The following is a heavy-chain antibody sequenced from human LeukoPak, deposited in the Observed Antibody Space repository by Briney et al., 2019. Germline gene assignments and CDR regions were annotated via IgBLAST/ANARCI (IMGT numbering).Heavy chain of an antibody. D-gene: IGHD1-26*01. CDR1: GGSFSAGY. CDR3: APREGF. J-gene: IGHJ4*02. V-gene: IGHV4-34*01. CDR2: IYHGGTT. Sequence: SETLSLTCAVSGGSFSAGYWSWIRQPPGKGLEWIGEIYHGGTTDYNLSLMSRVTLSVDTSKTQFSLRLSSVTAADTAVYYCAPREGFWGQGTLVTVSS.